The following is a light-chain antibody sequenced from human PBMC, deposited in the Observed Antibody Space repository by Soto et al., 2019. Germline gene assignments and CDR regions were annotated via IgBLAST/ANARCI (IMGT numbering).Light chain of an antibody. CDR1: SSDVGGYDF. V-gene: IGLV2-11*01. CDR2: DVS. Sequence: THPRSVSGSPGQSVTISCTGTSSDVGGYDFVSWYQQHPGKAPKLMISDVSKRPSGVPDRFSGSKSGNTASLTISGLQPEDEADYYSCSYAGDLALFGGGTKVTVL. CDR3: CSYAGDLAL. J-gene: IGLJ2*01.